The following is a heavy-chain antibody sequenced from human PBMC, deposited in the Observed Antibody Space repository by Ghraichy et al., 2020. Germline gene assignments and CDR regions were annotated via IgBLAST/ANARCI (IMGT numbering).Heavy chain of an antibody. CDR2: IRSKADGGTT. CDR1: GFTFSNAW. J-gene: IGHJ5*02. V-gene: IGHV3-15*01. CDR3: TTLGLSDT. D-gene: IGHD2/OR15-2a*01. Sequence: GGSLRLSCAASGFTFSNAWMSWVRQAPGKGLEWLGRIRSKADGGTTDYAAPVKGRFFFSRDDSKDTLYLQMNSLKTEDTALYYCTTLGLSDTWGQGTLVTVSS.